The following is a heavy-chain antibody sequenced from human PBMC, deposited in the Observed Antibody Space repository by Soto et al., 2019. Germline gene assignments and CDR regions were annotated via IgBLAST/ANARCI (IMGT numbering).Heavy chain of an antibody. Sequence: PSETLSLTCTVSGGSISSGGYYWSWIRQHPGKGLEWIGYIYYSGSTYYNPSLKSRVTISVDTSKNQFSLKLSSVTAADTAVYYCARETLVATMTPFYYGMDVWGQGTTVTVSS. CDR2: IYYSGST. CDR1: GGSISSGGYY. J-gene: IGHJ6*02. V-gene: IGHV4-31*03. CDR3: ARETLVATMTPFYYGMDV. D-gene: IGHD5-12*01.